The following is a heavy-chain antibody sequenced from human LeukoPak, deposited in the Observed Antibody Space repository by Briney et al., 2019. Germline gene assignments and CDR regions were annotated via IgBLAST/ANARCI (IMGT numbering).Heavy chain of an antibody. D-gene: IGHD3-10*01. CDR1: GFTFSNAW. Sequence: GGSLRLSCAASGFTFSNAWMSWVRQAPGKGLEWVGRIKSKTDGETTDYAAPVKGRFTISRDDSKNTLYLQMNSLKTEDTAVYYCTTDVSVLLWFGEPNDAFDIWGQGTMVTVSS. V-gene: IGHV3-15*01. CDR3: TTDVSVLLWFGEPNDAFDI. CDR2: IKSKTDGETT. J-gene: IGHJ3*02.